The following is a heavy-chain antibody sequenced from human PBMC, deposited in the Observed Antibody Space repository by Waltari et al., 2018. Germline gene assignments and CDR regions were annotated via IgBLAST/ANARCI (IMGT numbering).Heavy chain of an antibody. J-gene: IGHJ4*02. CDR1: GCSFSNYW. CDR2: INPDGSSI. Sequence: EVQLVESGGGLVQPGGSLRLSCAAFGCSFSNYWIHWVRQAPGKGLEWVSRINPDGSSISHADSVRGRFTITRDNAKNTLYLQMNSLRVDDTAVYYCTRATAVSFDYWGLGTLVTVSS. CDR3: TRATAVSFDY. V-gene: IGHV3-74*01. D-gene: IGHD6-19*01.